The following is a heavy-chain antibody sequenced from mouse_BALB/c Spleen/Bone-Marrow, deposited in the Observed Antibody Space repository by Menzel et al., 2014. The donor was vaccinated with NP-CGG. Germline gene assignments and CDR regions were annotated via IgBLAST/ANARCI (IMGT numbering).Heavy chain of an antibody. CDR2: INPKNGGT. J-gene: IGHJ3*01. Sequence: EVQLQQSGPELGKPGASGKIPCKASGYTFTDYNLDWVRQSHGKSLEWVGSINPKNGGTIYSQKFKGKATLTVDKSSNTAYMELRSLTSEDTAVYYCARAGYYTFFA. CDR3: ARAGYYTFFA. CDR1: GYTFTDYN. V-gene: IGHV1-18*01. D-gene: IGHD2-3*01.